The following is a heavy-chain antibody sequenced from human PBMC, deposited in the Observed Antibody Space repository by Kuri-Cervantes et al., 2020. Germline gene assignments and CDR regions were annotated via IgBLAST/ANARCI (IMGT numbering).Heavy chain of an antibody. CDR2: ISGSGGST. CDR1: GFIFSSYA. CDR3: AKGREYSSSWYVMDY. Sequence: GGSLRLSCAASGFIFSSYAMSWVRQAPGKGLEWVSAISGSGGSTYYADSVKGRFTISRDNAKNSLYLQMNSLRAEDTALYYCAKGREYSSSWYVMDYWGQGTLVTVSS. D-gene: IGHD6-13*01. J-gene: IGHJ4*02. V-gene: IGHV3-23*01.